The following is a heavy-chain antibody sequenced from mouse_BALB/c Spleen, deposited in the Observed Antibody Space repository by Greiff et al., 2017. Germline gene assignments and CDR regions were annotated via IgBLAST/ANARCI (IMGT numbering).Heavy chain of an antibody. J-gene: IGHJ4*01. Sequence: VQLVESGPGLVQPSQSLSITCTVSGFSLTSYGVHWVRQSPGKGLEWLGVIWSGGSTDYNAAFISRLSISKDNSKSQVFFKMNSLQADDTAIYYCARNYGYDGGTYYAMDYWGQGTSVTVSS. CDR2: IWSGGST. CDR1: GFSLTSYG. D-gene: IGHD2-2*01. CDR3: ARNYGYDGGTYYAMDY. V-gene: IGHV2-4-1*01.